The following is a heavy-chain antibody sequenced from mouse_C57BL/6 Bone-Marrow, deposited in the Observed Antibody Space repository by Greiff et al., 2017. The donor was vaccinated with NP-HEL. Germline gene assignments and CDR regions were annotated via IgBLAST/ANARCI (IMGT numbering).Heavy chain of an antibody. CDR1: GFNIKDDY. J-gene: IGHJ1*03. CDR3: TPFPYFDV. V-gene: IGHV14-4*01. Sequence: VQLQQSGAELVRPGASVKLSCTASGFNIKDDYMHWVKQRPEQGLEWIGWIDPENGDTEYASKFQGKATITADTSSNTAYLQPSSLTSEDTAVYYCTPFPYFDVWGTGTTVTVSS. CDR2: IDPENGDT.